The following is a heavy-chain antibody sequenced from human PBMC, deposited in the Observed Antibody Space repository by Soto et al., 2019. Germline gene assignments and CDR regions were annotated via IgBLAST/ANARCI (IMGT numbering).Heavy chain of an antibody. CDR2: IYYSGST. CDR1: GGSISSGGYY. V-gene: IGHV4-31*03. J-gene: IGHJ5*02. CDR3: ARDRYYGSGSYYSNWFDP. Sequence: SETLSLTCTVSGGSISSGGYYWSWIRQHPGKGLEWIGYIYYSGSTYYNPSLKSRVTISVDTSKNQFSLKLSSVTAADTAVYYCARDRYYGSGSYYSNWFDPWGQGTLVTVSS. D-gene: IGHD3-10*01.